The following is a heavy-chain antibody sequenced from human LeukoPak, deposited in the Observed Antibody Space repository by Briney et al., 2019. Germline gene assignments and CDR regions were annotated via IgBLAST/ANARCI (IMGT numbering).Heavy chain of an antibody. V-gene: IGHV3-30*04. Sequence: HTGRSLRLSCAASGFTFSSYAMHWVRQAPGKGLEWVAVISYDGSNKYYADSVKGRFTISRDNSKNTLYLQMNSLRVEDTAVYYCARDMSSGWYSNFDYWGQGTLVTVSS. J-gene: IGHJ4*02. D-gene: IGHD6-19*01. CDR2: ISYDGSNK. CDR3: ARDMSSGWYSNFDY. CDR1: GFTFSSYA.